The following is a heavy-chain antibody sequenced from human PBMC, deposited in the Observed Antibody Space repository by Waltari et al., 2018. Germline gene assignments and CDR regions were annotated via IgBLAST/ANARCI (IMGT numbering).Heavy chain of an antibody. J-gene: IGHJ4*02. CDR2: VRYDGGTK. Sequence: EVQLVESGGDLVQPGGSLRLSCAASGFTFSNYWMHWVRQAPGKGLVWVAGVRYDGGTKAYADSVKGRFTISRDNAKNTLFLQMSGLGAEDTAVYYCTRDLSWVLFDSWGQGTLVTVSS. D-gene: IGHD6-13*01. V-gene: IGHV3-74*01. CDR3: TRDLSWVLFDS. CDR1: GFTFSNYW.